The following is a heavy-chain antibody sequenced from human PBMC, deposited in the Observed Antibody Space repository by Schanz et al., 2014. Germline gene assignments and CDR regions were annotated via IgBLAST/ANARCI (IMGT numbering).Heavy chain of an antibody. J-gene: IGHJ4*02. V-gene: IGHV4-59*08. Sequence: QVQLQESGPGLVKPSETLSLTCTVSGASISFYDWNWIRQSPGKGLEWIGYIYHSGGPFYNPSLQGRVTKSIDKSKNQFPRKGGAVTAADTAMYFCARQGDVYRLDYWGQGTLVTVTS. CDR3: ARQGDVYRLDY. D-gene: IGHD1-26*01. CDR2: IYHSGGP. CDR1: GASISFYD.